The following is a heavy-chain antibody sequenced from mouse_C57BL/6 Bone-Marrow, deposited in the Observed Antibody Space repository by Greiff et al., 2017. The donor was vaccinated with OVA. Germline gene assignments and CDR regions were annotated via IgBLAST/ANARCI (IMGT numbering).Heavy chain of an antibody. CDR1: GYAFSSYW. CDR2: IYPGDGDT. Sequence: VQLQQSGAELVKPGASVKISCKASGYAFSSYWMNWVKQRPGKGLEWIGQIYPGDGDTNYTGKFKGKATLTADKSSSTAYMQLSSLTSEDSAVYFCAREGTITTVVAGGYWYFDVWGTGTTVTVSS. D-gene: IGHD1-1*01. CDR3: AREGTITTVVAGGYWYFDV. V-gene: IGHV1-80*01. J-gene: IGHJ1*03.